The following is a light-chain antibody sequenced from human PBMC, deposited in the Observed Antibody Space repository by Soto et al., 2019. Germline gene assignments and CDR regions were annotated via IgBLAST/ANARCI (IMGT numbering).Light chain of an antibody. J-gene: IGLJ7*01. CDR3: QSADSSGTYAV. Sequence: SYDLTQPPSVSVSPGQTARITCSGDALPKQYAYWYQQKPGQAPVLVIYKDSERPSGIPERFSGSSSGTTVTLTISGVQAEDEADYYCQSADSSGTYAVFGGGTQLTVL. CDR1: ALPKQY. V-gene: IGLV3-25*03. CDR2: KDS.